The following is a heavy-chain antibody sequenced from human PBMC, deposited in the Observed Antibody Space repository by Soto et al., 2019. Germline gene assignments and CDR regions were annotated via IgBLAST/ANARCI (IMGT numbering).Heavy chain of an antibody. CDR3: ASSGYYHSKYYFDY. D-gene: IGHD3-22*01. CDR2: IYYSGST. Sequence: LSLTCTVSGGSISSGGYYWSWIRQHPGKGLEWIGYIYYSGSTYYNPSLKSRVTISVDTSKNQFSLKLSSVTAADTAVYYCASSGYYHSKYYFDYWGQGTLVTVSS. V-gene: IGHV4-31*03. J-gene: IGHJ4*02. CDR1: GGSISSGGYY.